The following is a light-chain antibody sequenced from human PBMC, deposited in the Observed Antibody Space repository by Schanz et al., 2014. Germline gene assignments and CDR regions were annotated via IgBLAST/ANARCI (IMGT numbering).Light chain of an antibody. Sequence: QSALTQPASVSGSPGQSTTISCIGTSSDVGSYDLVSWYQHHPGKAPKLMIYEVSKRPSGVPDRFSGSKSGTSASLAITGLQAEDEADYYCQSYDSSLSGSHVVFGGGTKLTVL. CDR2: EVS. CDR3: QSYDSSLSGSHVV. CDR1: SSDVGSYDL. J-gene: IGLJ2*01. V-gene: IGLV2-14*02.